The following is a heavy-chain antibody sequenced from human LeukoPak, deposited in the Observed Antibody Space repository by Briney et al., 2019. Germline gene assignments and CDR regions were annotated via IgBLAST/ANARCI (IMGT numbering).Heavy chain of an antibody. CDR3: ARLATSNWNGLDY. CDR2: IYTSGST. Sequence: SETLSLTCTVSGGSISSGSYYWSWIRQPAGKGLEWIGRIYTSGSTNYNPSLKSRVTISVDTSKNQFSLKLSSVTAADTAVYYCARLATSNWNGLDYWGQGTLVTVSS. CDR1: GGSISSGSYY. V-gene: IGHV4-61*02. J-gene: IGHJ4*02. D-gene: IGHD1-1*01.